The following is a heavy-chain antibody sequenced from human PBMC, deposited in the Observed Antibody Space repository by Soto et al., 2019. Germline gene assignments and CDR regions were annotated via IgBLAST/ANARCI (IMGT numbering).Heavy chain of an antibody. CDR2: VFHSGSS. V-gene: IGHV4-59*02. J-gene: IGHJ5*02. CDR1: GASVTGFY. D-gene: IGHD3-3*02. CDR3: ARDFNSIFDDFADMRWNFDP. Sequence: SETLSLSCTVSGASVTGFYWSWIRQPPGKGLEWIGYVFHSGSSNYNPSLKGRVTISVDTSKNQFSLSLRSVTAADTAIYYCARDFNSIFDDFADMRWNFDPWGQGTLVTVSS.